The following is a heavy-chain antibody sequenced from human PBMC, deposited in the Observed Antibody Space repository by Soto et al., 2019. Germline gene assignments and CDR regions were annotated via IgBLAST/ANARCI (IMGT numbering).Heavy chain of an antibody. V-gene: IGHV1-2*02. CDR3: ARAYYYCSKGGSDP. Sequence: ASVKVSCKASGYTFTGYYMHWVRQAPGQGLEWMGWINPNSGGTNYAQKFQGRVTMTRDTSISTAYMELSRLRSDDTAVYYCARAYYYCSKGGSDPSGQGTLAPLSS. CDR2: INPNSGGT. D-gene: IGHD3-10*01. J-gene: IGHJ5*02. CDR1: GYTFTGYY.